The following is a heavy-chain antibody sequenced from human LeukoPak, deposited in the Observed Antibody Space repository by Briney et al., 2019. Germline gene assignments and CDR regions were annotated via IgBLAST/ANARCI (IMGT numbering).Heavy chain of an antibody. Sequence: SETLSLTCSVSGGSISSSDYYWGWIRQPPGKGLEWIGNIYYSGSIYYNPSLKSRVTISLDTSRNQFSLKLSSVTAADTAVYYCAREDSSGYYQPWGQGTLVTVSS. D-gene: IGHD3-22*01. CDR1: GGSISSSDYY. CDR3: AREDSSGYYQP. CDR2: IYYSGSI. V-gene: IGHV4-39*07. J-gene: IGHJ5*02.